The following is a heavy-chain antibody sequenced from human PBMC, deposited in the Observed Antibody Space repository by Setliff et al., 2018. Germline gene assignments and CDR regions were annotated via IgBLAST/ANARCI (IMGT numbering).Heavy chain of an antibody. D-gene: IGHD1-26*01. J-gene: IGHJ4*02. CDR1: GFTFSSYG. CDR3: AKDNEWDWEYFDY. CDR2: ISYDGSNK. V-gene: IGHV3-30*18. Sequence: SLRLSCAASGFTFSSYGMHWVRQAPGKGLEWVAVISYDGSNKYYADSVKGRFTISRDNSKNTLYLQMNSLRAEDTAVYYCAKDNEWDWEYFDYWGQGTLVTVSS.